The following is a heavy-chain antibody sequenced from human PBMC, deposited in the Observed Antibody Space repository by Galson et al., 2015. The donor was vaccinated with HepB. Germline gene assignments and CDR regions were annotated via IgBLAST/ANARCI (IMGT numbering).Heavy chain of an antibody. D-gene: IGHD5-12*01. CDR3: ARTVDIVATISAFDI. V-gene: IGHV5-51*01. J-gene: IGHJ3*02. CDR1: GYSFTSYW. CDR2: IYPGDSDT. Sequence: QSGAEVKKPGESLKISCKGSGYSFTSYWIGWVRQMPGKGLEWMGIIYPGDSDTRYSPSFQGQVTISADKSISTAYLQWSSLKASDTAMYYCARTVDIVATISAFDIWGQGTMVTVSS.